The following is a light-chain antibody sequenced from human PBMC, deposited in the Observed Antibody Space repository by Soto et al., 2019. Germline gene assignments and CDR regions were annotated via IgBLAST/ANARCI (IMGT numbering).Light chain of an antibody. CDR1: SSDVGSYNL. Sequence: QSMLTQPASVSGSPGQSITISCTGTSSDVGSYNLVSWYQHHPGKAPKLMIYEGSQRPSGVSNRFSGSKSGNTASLTISGLQAEDEADYYCCSYAGSSTPSYVFGSGTKVTVL. CDR2: EGS. J-gene: IGLJ1*01. CDR3: CSYAGSSTPSYV. V-gene: IGLV2-23*01.